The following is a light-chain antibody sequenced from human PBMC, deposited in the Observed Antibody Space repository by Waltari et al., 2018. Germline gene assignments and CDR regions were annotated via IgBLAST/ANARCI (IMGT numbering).Light chain of an antibody. Sequence: EIVMTQSPATLSVSPGDRATLSCRASQSVANNLAWYQEKPGQPPRLLFYGASTSAPGIPARFSGSGSGTEFTLTISSLQSEDFAVYYCQQHLNWRKFGQGTKVEIK. CDR1: QSVANN. J-gene: IGKJ1*01. CDR3: QQHLNWRK. V-gene: IGKV3-15*01. CDR2: GAS.